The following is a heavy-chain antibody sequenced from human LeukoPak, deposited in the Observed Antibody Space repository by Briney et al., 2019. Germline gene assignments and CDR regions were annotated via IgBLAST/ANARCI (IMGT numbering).Heavy chain of an antibody. Sequence: ASVNVSCKASGYTFTGYYIHWVRQAPGQGLEWMGWINPNSGGTSYAQKFQGRVTLTRDTSISTAYMELSRLTSDDTAVYYCARERYGSGSYYFDYWSQGTLVTVSS. CDR1: GYTFTGYY. J-gene: IGHJ4*02. D-gene: IGHD3-10*01. CDR3: ARERYGSGSYYFDY. V-gene: IGHV1-2*02. CDR2: INPNSGGT.